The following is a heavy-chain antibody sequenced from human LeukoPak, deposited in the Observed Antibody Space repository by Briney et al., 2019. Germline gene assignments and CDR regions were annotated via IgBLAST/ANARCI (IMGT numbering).Heavy chain of an antibody. Sequence: GGSLRLSCAASGFNFDDFAMHWVRQVPGKRLEWVSLISGDGSSTYYVDSVKGRFTISRDNGKNSLYLEMNNLRSDDSAFYYCTKDIMSGYSYGLVDYWGQGTLVTVS. CDR3: TKDIMSGYSYGLVDY. CDR2: ISGDGSST. J-gene: IGHJ4*02. CDR1: GFNFDDFA. V-gene: IGHV3-43*02. D-gene: IGHD5-18*01.